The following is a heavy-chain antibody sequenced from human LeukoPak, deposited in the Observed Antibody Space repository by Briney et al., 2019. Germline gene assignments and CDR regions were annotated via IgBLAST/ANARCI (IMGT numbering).Heavy chain of an antibody. CDR3: ARDPSDGYSYGLNAFDI. CDR1: GFTFSSYW. J-gene: IGHJ3*02. CDR2: ISGSDSST. V-gene: IGHV3-23*01. Sequence: GGSLRLSCAASGFTFSSYWMSWVRQAPGKGLEWVSTISGSDSSTYYADSVKGRFTISRDNSKNTLYLQMNSLRAEDTAVYYCARDPSDGYSYGLNAFDIWGQGTMVTVSS. D-gene: IGHD5-18*01.